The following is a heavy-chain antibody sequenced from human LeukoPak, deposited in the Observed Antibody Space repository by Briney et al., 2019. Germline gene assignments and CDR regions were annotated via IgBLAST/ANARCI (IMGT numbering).Heavy chain of an antibody. J-gene: IGHJ4*02. V-gene: IGHV4-31*03. Sequence: KPSETLSLTCTVSGXSISSGGYYWSWIRQHPGKGLEWIGYIYYSGSTYYNPSLKSRVTISVDTSKNQFSLKLSSVTAADTAVYYCARGVGEYCSGGSCYPFDYWGQGTLVTVSS. D-gene: IGHD2-15*01. CDR2: IYYSGST. CDR1: GXSISSGGYY. CDR3: ARGVGEYCSGGSCYPFDY.